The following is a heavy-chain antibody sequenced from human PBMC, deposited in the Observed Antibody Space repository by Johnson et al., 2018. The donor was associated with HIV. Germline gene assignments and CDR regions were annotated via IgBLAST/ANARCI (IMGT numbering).Heavy chain of an antibody. J-gene: IGHJ3*02. CDR3: ARANSRGAEYSNLGAFDI. Sequence: VQLVESGGGVVRPGGSLRLSCAASGFTFSSYDMHWVRQAKGKGLEWVSAIGTAGDTYYPGSVKGRFTISRENAKNSLYLQMNRLRAGDTAVYYCARANSRGAEYSNLGAFDIWGQGTMVTVSS. CDR1: GFTFSSYD. V-gene: IGHV3-13*01. CDR2: IGTAGDT. D-gene: IGHD6-6*01.